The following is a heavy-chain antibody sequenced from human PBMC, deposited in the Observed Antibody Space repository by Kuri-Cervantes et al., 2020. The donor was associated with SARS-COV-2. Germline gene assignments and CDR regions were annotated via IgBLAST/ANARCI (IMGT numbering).Heavy chain of an antibody. CDR1: GGSFSGYY. J-gene: IGHJ6*02. CDR2: INHSGST. V-gene: IGHV4-34*01. Sequence: SETLSLTCAVYGGSFSGYYWSWIRQPPGKGLGWIGEINHSGSTNYNPSLKSRVTISVDTSKNQFSLKLSSVAAADTAVYYCARGQWLVGLDYYYGMDVWGQGTTVTVSS. CDR3: ARGQWLVGLDYYYGMDV. D-gene: IGHD6-19*01.